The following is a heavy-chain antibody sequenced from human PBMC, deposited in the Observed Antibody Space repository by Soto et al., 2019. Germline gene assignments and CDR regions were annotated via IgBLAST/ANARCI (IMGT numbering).Heavy chain of an antibody. Sequence: GASVKVSCKASGYTFTSYGISWVRQAPGQGLEWMGWISAYNGNTNYAQKLQGRVTMTTDTSTSTAYMELRSLRSDDTAVYYCARIWFRTIFGVVTLYYGMDVWGQGTTVTVSS. CDR3: ARIWFRTIFGVVTLYYGMDV. CDR1: GYTFTSYG. D-gene: IGHD3-3*01. J-gene: IGHJ6*02. CDR2: ISAYNGNT. V-gene: IGHV1-18*01.